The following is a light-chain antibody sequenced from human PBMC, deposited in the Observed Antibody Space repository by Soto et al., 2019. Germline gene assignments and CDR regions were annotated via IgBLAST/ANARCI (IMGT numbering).Light chain of an antibody. CDR2: DAS. V-gene: IGKV1-33*01. CDR3: QQYDDLPLT. Sequence: DIQMTQSPSSLSASVGDRVTITCQASQDITNYLNWYQQRPGNAPKLLIYDASNLETGVPSRFSGSGSGTDFTFTISSLQTEDIATYYCQQYDDLPLTFGGGTKVEIK. J-gene: IGKJ4*01. CDR1: QDITNY.